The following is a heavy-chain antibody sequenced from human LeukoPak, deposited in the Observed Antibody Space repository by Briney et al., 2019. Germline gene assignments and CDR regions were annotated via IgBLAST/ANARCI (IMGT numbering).Heavy chain of an antibody. J-gene: IGHJ4*02. D-gene: IGHD4-17*01. CDR2: ISSTGGTI. V-gene: IGHV3-48*03. CDR1: GFTFSGYA. Sequence: GGSLRLSCAASGFTFSGYAMNWVRQAPGKGLEWLSHISSTGGTIYYADSVKGRLTVSRDNAQNSLYLQMNSLRAEDTAVYYCAKSDPYGDSLIEIWGQGALVTVSS. CDR3: AKSDPYGDSLIEI.